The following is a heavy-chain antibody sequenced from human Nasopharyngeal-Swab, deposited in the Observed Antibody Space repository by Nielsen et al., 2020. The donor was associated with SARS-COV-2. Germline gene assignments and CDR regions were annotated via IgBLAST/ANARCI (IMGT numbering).Heavy chain of an antibody. CDR3: ARGIAAAKHYYYYMDV. CDR2: ISAYNGNT. J-gene: IGHJ6*03. D-gene: IGHD6-13*01. Sequence: WGRQAPGQGREWMGWISAYNGNTNYAQKLQGRVTMTTDTSTSTAYMELRSLRSDDTAVYYCARGIAAAKHYYYYMDVWGKGTTVTVSS. V-gene: IGHV1-18*01.